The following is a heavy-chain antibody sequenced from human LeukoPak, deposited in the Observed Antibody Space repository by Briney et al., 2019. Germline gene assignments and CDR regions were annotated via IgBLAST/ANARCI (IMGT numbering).Heavy chain of an antibody. CDR2: MYYTGNT. CDR3: ATQRLATVAPFDN. J-gene: IGHJ4*02. CDR1: GVSITSGNYC. Sequence: PSETLSLTCTVSGVSITSGNYCWDWIRQPPGQGLEWIGSMYYTGNTYYNPSLKSRVTLSLDTSKNHFSLRLSSLTAADTAVYYCATQRLATVAPFDNWGQGTLVTVSS. D-gene: IGHD4-23*01. V-gene: IGHV4-39*01.